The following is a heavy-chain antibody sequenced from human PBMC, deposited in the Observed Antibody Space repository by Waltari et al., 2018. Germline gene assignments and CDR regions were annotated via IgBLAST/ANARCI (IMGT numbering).Heavy chain of an antibody. D-gene: IGHD4-17*01. V-gene: IGHV3-21*03. J-gene: IGHJ4*02. CDR1: GFPISSFG. Sequence: EVQLVASGGGLVKPGGSLRLSCAASGFPISSFGMSWVRQAPGKGLEWVSSTTNSNTYIYYADSVKGRFTVSIDNAKNSLYLQMNSLRADDTAVYFCARALTTPNDYWGQGTLVTVSS. CDR2: TTNSNTYI. CDR3: ARALTTPNDY.